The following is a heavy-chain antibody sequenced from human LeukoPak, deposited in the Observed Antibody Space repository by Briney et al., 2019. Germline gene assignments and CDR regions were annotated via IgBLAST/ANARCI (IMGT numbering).Heavy chain of an antibody. CDR2: IYYSGST. CDR3: ARASYGGNYNFDY. V-gene: IGHV4-59*01. J-gene: IGHJ4*02. D-gene: IGHD4/OR15-4a*01. CDR1: GGSFSGYY. Sequence: SETLSLTCAVYGGSFSGYYWSWIRQPPGKGLEWIGYIYYSGSTNYNPSLKSRVTISVDTSKNQFSLKLSSVTAADTAVYYCARASYGGNYNFDYWGQGTLVTVSS.